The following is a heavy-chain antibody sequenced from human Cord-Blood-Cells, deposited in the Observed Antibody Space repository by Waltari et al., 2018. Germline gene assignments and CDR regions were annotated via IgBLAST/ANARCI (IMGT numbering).Heavy chain of an antibody. Sequence: QVQLVQSGAEVKKPGASVKFSCKVSGYTLTELSMHWVRQAHGKGLERMGGLEPEDGDTIYAQKVQGRVTMTEDTSTDTAYMELSSLRSEDTAVYYCATVGVTIFPRNWFDPWGQGTLVTVSS. CDR1: GYTLTELS. D-gene: IGHD3-3*01. CDR2: LEPEDGDT. J-gene: IGHJ5*02. CDR3: ATVGVTIFPRNWFDP. V-gene: IGHV1-24*01.